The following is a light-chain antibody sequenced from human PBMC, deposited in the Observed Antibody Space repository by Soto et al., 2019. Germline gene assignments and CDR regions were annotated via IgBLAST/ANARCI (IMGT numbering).Light chain of an antibody. CDR1: QSVSST. J-gene: IGKJ4*01. CDR2: GAS. V-gene: IGKV3-15*01. CDR3: QQLESYPST. Sequence: EVVMTQSPATLSVTPGERATLSCRASQSVSSTLAWYQQKPGQAPRLLIYGASTRATGIPARFSGSGSGTEFTLTISSLQSEDFATYYCQQLESYPSTFGGGTKVDIK.